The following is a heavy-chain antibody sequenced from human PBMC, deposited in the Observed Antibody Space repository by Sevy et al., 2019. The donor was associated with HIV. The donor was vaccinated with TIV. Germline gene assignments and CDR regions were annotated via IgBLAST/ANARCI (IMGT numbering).Heavy chain of an antibody. D-gene: IGHD4-17*01. J-gene: IGHJ4*02. CDR3: SSRDYGDSIDY. Sequence: GGSLRLSCVASGFTFSNYGMHWVRLAPGKGLEWVAFLHSDGTNQYYRDSVKGRFTISRDNAKKTLYLQMNSLRPEDTAMYFCSSRDYGDSIDYWGQGTPVTVSS. CDR1: GFTFSNYG. V-gene: IGHV3-30*02. CDR2: LHSDGTNQ.